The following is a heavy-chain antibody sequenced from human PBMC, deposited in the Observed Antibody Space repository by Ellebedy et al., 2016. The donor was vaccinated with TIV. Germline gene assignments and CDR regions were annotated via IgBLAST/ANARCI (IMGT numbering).Heavy chain of an antibody. Sequence: ASVKVSXKASGYTFTGYYMHWVRQAPGQGLEWMGWINPNSGGTNYAQKFQGRVTMTRDTSISTAYMELSRLRSDDTAVYYCAREALYYYGSGSYNSAPIGYWGQGTLVTVSS. D-gene: IGHD3-10*01. J-gene: IGHJ4*02. CDR1: GYTFTGYY. CDR2: INPNSGGT. CDR3: AREALYYYGSGSYNSAPIGY. V-gene: IGHV1-2*02.